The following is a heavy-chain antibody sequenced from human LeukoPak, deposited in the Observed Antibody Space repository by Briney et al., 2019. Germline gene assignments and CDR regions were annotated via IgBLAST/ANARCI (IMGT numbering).Heavy chain of an antibody. D-gene: IGHD5-18*01. V-gene: IGHV4-34*01. J-gene: IGHJ4*02. CDR2: INHSGST. CDR3: ARGYDTAMDI. CDR1: GGSLSDYY. Sequence: SETLSLTCAVYGGSLSDYYWSWLRQPPGKGLEWIGEINHSGSTNYNPSLKSRVTISVDSSKNQFSLKLSSVTAADTAVYYCARGYDTAMDIWGQGTLVTVSS.